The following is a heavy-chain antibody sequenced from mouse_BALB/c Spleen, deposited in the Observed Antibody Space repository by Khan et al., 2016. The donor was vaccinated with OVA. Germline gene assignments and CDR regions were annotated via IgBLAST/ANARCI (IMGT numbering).Heavy chain of an antibody. D-gene: IGHD1-1*02. V-gene: IGHV1-76*01. J-gene: IGHJ2*01. CDR3: ARGGAWYRFDH. CDR2: IYPGTDNT. Sequence: QIQLVQSGAELVRPGASVKLSCKTSGYTFTSYWIHWVKQRPGQGLEWIARIYPGTDNTYYNEKFRDKATLTADKSSSTAYMQLSSLKSEDSEVXLCARGGAWYRFDHWGQGTPLTVSS. CDR1: GYTFTSYW.